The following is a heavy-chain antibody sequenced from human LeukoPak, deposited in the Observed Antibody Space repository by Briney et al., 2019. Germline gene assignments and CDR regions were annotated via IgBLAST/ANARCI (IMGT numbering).Heavy chain of an antibody. CDR3: AKEADQKDYYGSGSRNYYFDY. CDR1: GFTFSRYG. V-gene: IGHV3-30*18. Sequence: PGGSLRLSCAASGFTFSRYGMHWVRHAPGKGLEWVAVISYDGSNKYYADSVKGRFTISRDNSKNTLYLQMNSLRAEDTAVYYCAKEADQKDYYGSGSRNYYFDYWGQGTLVTVSS. J-gene: IGHJ4*02. CDR2: ISYDGSNK. D-gene: IGHD3-10*01.